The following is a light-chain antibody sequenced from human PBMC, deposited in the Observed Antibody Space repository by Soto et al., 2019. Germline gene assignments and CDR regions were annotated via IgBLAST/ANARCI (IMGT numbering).Light chain of an antibody. Sequence: DIQMTQSPSTVSASVGDRVTITCRASQIISNWLAWYQQKPGKAPNVLIYDVSKLQSGVPSRFSGSGSGTEFTLTISSLHPDDFATYYCQQYHSYSLTFGGGTRVEIK. J-gene: IGKJ4*01. CDR1: QIISNW. CDR3: QQYHSYSLT. CDR2: DVS. V-gene: IGKV1-5*01.